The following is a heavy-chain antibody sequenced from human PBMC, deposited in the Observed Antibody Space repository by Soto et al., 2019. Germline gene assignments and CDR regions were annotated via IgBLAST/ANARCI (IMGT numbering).Heavy chain of an antibody. J-gene: IGHJ5*02. CDR2: IIPILGIA. D-gene: IGHD5-12*01. CDR1: GGTLSSYT. CDR3: ARGDSGYDSENNWFDP. Sequence: GASVKVSSKASGGTLSSYTISWVRQSPGQGLEWMGRIIPILGIANYAQKFQGRVTITADKSTSTAYMELSSLRSEDTAVYYCARGDSGYDSENNWFDPWGQGTLVTVSS. V-gene: IGHV1-69*02.